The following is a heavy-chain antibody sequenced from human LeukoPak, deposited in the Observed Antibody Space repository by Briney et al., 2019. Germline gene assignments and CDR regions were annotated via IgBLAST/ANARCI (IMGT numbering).Heavy chain of an antibody. J-gene: IGHJ5*02. V-gene: IGHV4-31*03. CDR3: ARRSMDTAMVKSWFDP. Sequence: SETLSLTCTVSGGSISSGGYYWGWIRQHPGKGLEWIGYIYYSGSTYYNPSLKSRVTISVDTSKNQFSLKLSSVTAADTAVYYCARRSMDTAMVKSWFDPWGQGTLVTVSS. CDR2: IYYSGST. D-gene: IGHD5-18*01. CDR1: GGSISSGGYY.